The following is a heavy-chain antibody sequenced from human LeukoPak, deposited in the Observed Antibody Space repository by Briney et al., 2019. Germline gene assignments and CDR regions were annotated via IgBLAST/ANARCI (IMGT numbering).Heavy chain of an antibody. J-gene: IGHJ6*02. V-gene: IGHV3-7*01. CDR2: IKQDGSGK. CDR3: ARESLISGTTRGNYYYYGMDV. D-gene: IGHD1-7*01. Sequence: PEGSLRLSCAASGFTFSSYWMNWVRQAPGKGLEWVANIKQDGSGKYYVDSVKGRFTISRDNAKNTLYLQMNSLRAEDTAVYYCARESLISGTTRGNYYYYGMDVWGQGTTVTVSS. CDR1: GFTFSSYW.